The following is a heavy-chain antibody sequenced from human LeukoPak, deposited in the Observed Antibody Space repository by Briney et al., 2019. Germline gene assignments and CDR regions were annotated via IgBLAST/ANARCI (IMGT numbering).Heavy chain of an antibody. D-gene: IGHD3-3*01. CDR1: GFTFSSYA. CDR2: ISSNGGST. V-gene: IGHV3-64*04. CDR3: ARDLSNYDFWSGYYKYNWFDP. Sequence: GGSLRLSCSASGFTFSSYAMHWVRQAPGKGLEYVSAISSNGGSTYYADSVKGRFTISRDNSKNTLYLQMNSLRAEDTAVYYCARDLSNYDFWSGYYKYNWFDPWGQGTLVTVSS. J-gene: IGHJ5*02.